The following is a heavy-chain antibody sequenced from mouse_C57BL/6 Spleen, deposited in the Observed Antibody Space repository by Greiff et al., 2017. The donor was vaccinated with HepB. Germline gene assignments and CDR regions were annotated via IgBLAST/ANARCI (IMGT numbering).Heavy chain of an antibody. CDR3: ARSDSSGYFAWFAY. J-gene: IGHJ3*01. V-gene: IGHV5-17*01. D-gene: IGHD3-2*02. Sequence: EVKLMESGGGLVKPGGSLKLSCAASGFTFSDYGMHWVRQAPEKGLEWVAYISSGSSTIYYADTVKGRFTISRDNAKNTLFLQMTSLRSEDTAMYYCARSDSSGYFAWFAYWGQGTLVTVSA. CDR1: GFTFSDYG. CDR2: ISSGSSTI.